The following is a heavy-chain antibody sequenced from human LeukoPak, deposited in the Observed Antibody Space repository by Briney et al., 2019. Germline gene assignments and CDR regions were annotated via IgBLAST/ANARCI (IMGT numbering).Heavy chain of an antibody. CDR3: AIDDCGTTDD. V-gene: IGHV3-33*01. CDR2: IWYDGSNK. J-gene: IGHJ4*01. CDR1: GFTFSSYG. D-gene: IGHD4-17*01. Sequence: GRSLRLSCAESGFTFSSYGMHWVRQAPGKGLGGVAVIWYDGSNKYYADSVKGRFTIFRDNSKNTLYLQMSSLTAEETAVYDCAIDDCGTTDDWGQGTLVTVSS.